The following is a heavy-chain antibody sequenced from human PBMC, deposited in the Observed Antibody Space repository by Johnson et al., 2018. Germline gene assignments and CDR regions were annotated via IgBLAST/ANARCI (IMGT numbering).Heavy chain of an antibody. V-gene: IGHV3-15*07. CDR1: GFTFSSAW. J-gene: IGHJ3*02. Sequence: VQLVESGGGLVKPGGSLRLSCAASGFTFSSAWMNWVRQAPGKGLEWVGRIKSKTDGGTTDYAAPVKGRFSTSREVSKNTAYLQMNSLKTEDAAVYYCTRHRSGTGGAFDIWGQGTMVTVSA. D-gene: IGHD1-26*01. CDR3: TRHRSGTGGAFDI. CDR2: IKSKTDGGTT.